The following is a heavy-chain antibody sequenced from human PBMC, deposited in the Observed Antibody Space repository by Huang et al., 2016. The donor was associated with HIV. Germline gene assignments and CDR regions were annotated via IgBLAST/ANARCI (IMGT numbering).Heavy chain of an antibody. CDR3: VRDSSSGLQLRY. CDR2: ISKTSGAT. V-gene: IGHV3-48*01. J-gene: IGHJ4*02. Sequence: EVQLVESGGGLAQPGGSLRLSCVASGDTFSTYSRNWVRQAPGKGLEWVSNISKTSGATSYAESVKGRFTVSRDNVKNSLYLQMNRLRVEDTAMYYCVRDSSSGLQLRYWGQGALVIVS. D-gene: IGHD3-22*01. CDR1: GDTFSTYS.